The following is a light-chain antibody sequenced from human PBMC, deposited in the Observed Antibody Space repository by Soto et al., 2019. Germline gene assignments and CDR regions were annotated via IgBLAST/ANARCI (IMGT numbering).Light chain of an antibody. J-gene: IGLJ1*01. V-gene: IGLV3-21*02. CDR3: QVWASTAEFFV. Sequence: SYELTQPPSVSGAPGQTAKITWGGDKIGSKIVHWYKQRPGQAPVAVVFDATDRPSGIPDRISASRSGDTATLTISRVDAGDAADHYCQVWASTAEFFVFGSGTKATVL. CDR1: KIGSKI. CDR2: DAT.